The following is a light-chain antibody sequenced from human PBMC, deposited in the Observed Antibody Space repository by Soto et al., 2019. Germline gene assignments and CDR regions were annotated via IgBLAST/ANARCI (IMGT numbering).Light chain of an antibody. CDR1: SSDVGGYNY. Sequence: QSALTQPRSVSGSPGQSVTISCTGTSSDVGGYNYVSWYQEHPGKAPKLMIYDVTKRPSGVPDRFSGSKSGNTASLTISGLQAEDEADYYCCSHAGSSTWVFGGGTKVTVL. V-gene: IGLV2-11*01. CDR3: CSHAGSSTWV. J-gene: IGLJ3*02. CDR2: DVT.